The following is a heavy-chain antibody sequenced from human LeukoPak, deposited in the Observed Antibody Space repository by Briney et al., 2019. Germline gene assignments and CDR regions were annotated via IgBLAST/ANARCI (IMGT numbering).Heavy chain of an antibody. J-gene: IGHJ4*02. Sequence: GRSLRLSCAASGFTVSSNYMSWARQAPGKGLEWVSVIYSGGSTYYADSVKGRFTISRDNSKNTLYLQMNSLRAEDTAVYYCARDPDYGDYGGDYWGQGTLVTVSS. CDR3: ARDPDYGDYGGDY. D-gene: IGHD4-17*01. CDR2: IYSGGST. CDR1: GFTVSSNY. V-gene: IGHV3-66*01.